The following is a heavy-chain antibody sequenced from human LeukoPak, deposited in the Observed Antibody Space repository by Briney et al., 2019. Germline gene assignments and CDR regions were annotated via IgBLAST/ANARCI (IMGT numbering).Heavy chain of an antibody. CDR2: VGSAGDT. CDR1: GFTFSAYD. V-gene: IGHV3-13*01. Sequence: PGGSLRLSCAASGFTFSAYDMHGVRQGTGKGLEWVSVVGSAGDTYYAGSVKGRFTISRENAKNSLYLQMNSLSAGDTAVYYCTRASSGLDYWGQGILVTVSS. J-gene: IGHJ4*02. D-gene: IGHD2-8*02. CDR3: TRASSGLDY.